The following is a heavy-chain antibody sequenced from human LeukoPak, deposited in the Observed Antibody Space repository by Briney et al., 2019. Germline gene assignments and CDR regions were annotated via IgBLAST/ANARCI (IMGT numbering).Heavy chain of an antibody. Sequence: PSETLSLTCAIYGGSFSGYYWSWICQPPGKGLEWIGEINHSGSTNYNPSLKSRVTISVDTSKNQFSLKLSSVTAADTAVYYCARNGYCSSTSCDGSGWPLFDYWGQGTLVTVSS. V-gene: IGHV4-34*01. CDR3: ARNGYCSSTSCDGSGWPLFDY. D-gene: IGHD2-2*01. CDR1: GGSFSGYY. J-gene: IGHJ4*02. CDR2: INHSGST.